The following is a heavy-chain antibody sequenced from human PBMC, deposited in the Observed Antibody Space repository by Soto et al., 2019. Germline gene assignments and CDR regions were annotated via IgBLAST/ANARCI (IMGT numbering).Heavy chain of an antibody. Sequence: GGSLRLSCAASGFTFSSYWMSWVRQAPWKGLEWVANIQQDGSEKYYVESVKGRSTFTRNNAKNSLYLQLNSQRAADSDVSYCAGVQSSSSSWDYWGQGTLVTVSS. D-gene: IGHD2-2*01. J-gene: IGHJ4*02. CDR1: GFTFSSYW. V-gene: IGHV3-7*03. CDR3: AGVQSSSSSWDY. CDR2: IQQDGSEK.